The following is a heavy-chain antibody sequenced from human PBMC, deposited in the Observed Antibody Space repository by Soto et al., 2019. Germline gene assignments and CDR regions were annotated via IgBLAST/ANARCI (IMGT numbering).Heavy chain of an antibody. V-gene: IGHV1-2*02. CDR1: GYTFTGYY. CDR2: INPNSGGT. Sequence: ASVKVSCKASGYTFTGYYMHWVRQAPGQGLEWMGWINPNSGGTNYAQKFQGRVTMTRDTSISTAYMELSRLRSDDTAVYYCARDRYGQGRSRDHLFRFDYWGQGTLVTVSS. J-gene: IGHJ4*02. D-gene: IGHD3-16*02. CDR3: ARDRYGQGRSRDHLFRFDY.